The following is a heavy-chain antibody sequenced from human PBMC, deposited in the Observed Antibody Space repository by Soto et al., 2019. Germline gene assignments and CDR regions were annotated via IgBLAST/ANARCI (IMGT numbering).Heavy chain of an antibody. CDR1: GYTFTSYG. CDR2: ISAYNGNT. D-gene: IGHD3-16*02. Sequence: ASVKVSFKASGYTFTSYGISWVRQAPGQGLEWMGWISAYNGNTNYAQKLQGRVTMTTDTSTSTAYMELRSLRSDDTAVYYCARDPPLYDYIWGSYRKFDYWGQGTLVTVSS. V-gene: IGHV1-18*01. CDR3: ARDPPLYDYIWGSYRKFDY. J-gene: IGHJ4*02.